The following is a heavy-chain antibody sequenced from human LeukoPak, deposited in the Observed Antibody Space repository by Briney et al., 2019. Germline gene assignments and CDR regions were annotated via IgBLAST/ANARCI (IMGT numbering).Heavy chain of an antibody. Sequence: ASVKVSCKASGYTFTSYGISWVRQAPGQGLEWMGWISAYNGNTNYAQKLQGRVTMTTDTSTSTAYMELRSLRSDDTAVYYCAREYYYDSSGYVDYWGQGTLATVSS. CDR2: ISAYNGNT. V-gene: IGHV1-18*01. CDR3: AREYYYDSSGYVDY. D-gene: IGHD3-22*01. J-gene: IGHJ4*02. CDR1: GYTFTSYG.